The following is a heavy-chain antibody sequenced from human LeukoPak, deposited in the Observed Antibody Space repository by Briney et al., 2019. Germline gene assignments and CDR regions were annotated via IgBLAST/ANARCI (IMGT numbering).Heavy chain of an antibody. J-gene: IGHJ6*03. Sequence: GGSLRLSCAASGFTFSSYSMNWVRQAPGKGLEWVSYISSSSSTIYYADSVKGRFIISRDNAKNSLYLQMNSLRAEDTAVYYCARAVYCSSTSCHYYYYYMDVWGKGTTVTVSS. CDR2: ISSSSSTI. D-gene: IGHD2-2*01. CDR3: ARAVYCSSTSCHYYYYYMDV. V-gene: IGHV3-48*04. CDR1: GFTFSSYS.